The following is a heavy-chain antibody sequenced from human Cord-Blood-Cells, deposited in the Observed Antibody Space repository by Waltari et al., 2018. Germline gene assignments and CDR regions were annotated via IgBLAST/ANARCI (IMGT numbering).Heavy chain of an antibody. Sequence: QVQLVQSGAEVKKPGSSLKVSCKASGGTFSSYAISWVRQAPGQGLEWMGGIIPIFGTANYAQKFQGRVTITADESTSTAYMELSSLRSEDTAVYYCARECGGDCYYYYYYGMDVWGQGTTVTVSS. V-gene: IGHV1-69*01. CDR1: GGTFSSYA. J-gene: IGHJ6*02. CDR3: ARECGGDCYYYYYYGMDV. CDR2: IIPIFGTA. D-gene: IGHD2-21*02.